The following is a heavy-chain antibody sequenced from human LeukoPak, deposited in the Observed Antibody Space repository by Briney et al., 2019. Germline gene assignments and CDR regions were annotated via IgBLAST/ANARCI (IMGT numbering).Heavy chain of an antibody. CDR2: ICTSGGT. Sequence: SETLSLTCTVSGGSISNYYWSWIRQPAGKGLEWIGRICTSGGTNYNPSLKSRVTMSVDTSKNQLSLKLSSVSAADTAVYYCTRDGPLPAATNWFDPWGQGTLVTVSS. V-gene: IGHV4-4*07. CDR3: TRDGPLPAATNWFDP. CDR1: GGSISNYY. D-gene: IGHD2-2*01. J-gene: IGHJ5*02.